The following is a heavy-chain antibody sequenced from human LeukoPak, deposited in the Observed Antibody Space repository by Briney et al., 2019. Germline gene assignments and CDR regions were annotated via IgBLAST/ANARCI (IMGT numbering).Heavy chain of an antibody. CDR1: GFTFSSYA. Sequence: QTGGSLRLSCAASGFTFSSYAMSWVRQAPGKGLEWVSAISGSGGSTYYADSVKGRFTISRDNSKNTPYLQMNSLRAEDTAVYYCAKPQDIVVSTVRDWGQGTLVTVSS. CDR3: AKPQDIVVSTVRD. CDR2: ISGSGGST. D-gene: IGHD2-2*01. V-gene: IGHV3-23*01. J-gene: IGHJ4*02.